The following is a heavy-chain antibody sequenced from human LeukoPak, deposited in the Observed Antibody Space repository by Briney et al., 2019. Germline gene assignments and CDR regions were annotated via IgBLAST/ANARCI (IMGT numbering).Heavy chain of an antibody. CDR1: GFTFSSYG. V-gene: IGHV3-30*18. CDR2: ISYDGSNK. D-gene: IGHD3-10*01. CDR3: AKGVWFGELLSWFDP. J-gene: IGHJ5*02. Sequence: PGRSLRLSCAAPGFTFSSYGMHWVRQASGKGLEWVAVISYDGSNKYYADSVKGRFTISRDNSKNTLYLQMNSLRAEDTAVYYCAKGVWFGELLSWFDPWGQGTLVTVSS.